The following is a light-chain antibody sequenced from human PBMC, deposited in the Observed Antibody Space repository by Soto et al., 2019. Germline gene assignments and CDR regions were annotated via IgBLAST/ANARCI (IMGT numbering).Light chain of an antibody. J-gene: IGKJ1*01. Sequence: EIVLTQSPATLSLSPGERATLSCRASQSVSSYLAWYQRKPGQAPRLLIYDASNRATGIPARFSGSGSGTDFTLTISGLESEDFAVYYCQQRSNWPTFGQGTKVDIK. CDR2: DAS. CDR3: QQRSNWPT. V-gene: IGKV3-11*01. CDR1: QSVSSY.